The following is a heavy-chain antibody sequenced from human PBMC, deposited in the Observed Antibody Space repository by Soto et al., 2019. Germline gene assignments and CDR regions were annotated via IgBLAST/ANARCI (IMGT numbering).Heavy chain of an antibody. J-gene: IGHJ3*02. V-gene: IGHV4-39*01. Sequence: QLQLQESGPGLVKPSETLSLTCTVSGGSISSSSYYWGWIRQPPGKGLEWIGSIYYSGSTYYNPSLKSRVTISVDTSKNQFSLKLSSVTAADTAVYYCARTSPTYYYDSSGYYGETFDAFDIWGQGTMVTVSS. CDR1: GGSISSSSYY. CDR2: IYYSGST. D-gene: IGHD3-22*01. CDR3: ARTSPTYYYDSSGYYGETFDAFDI.